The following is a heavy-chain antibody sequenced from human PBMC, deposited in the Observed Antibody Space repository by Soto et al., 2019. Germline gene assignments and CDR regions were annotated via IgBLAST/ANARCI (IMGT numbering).Heavy chain of an antibody. V-gene: IGHV1-46*01. J-gene: IGHJ4*02. D-gene: IGHD3-16*01. CDR3: ARVQFASVWRYAGDY. Sequence: GASVKVSCKASGYTFTTYYIHWVRQAPGQGLEWLGIINPSDGSATYAQKFQGRVTITRDTSTSTVYMDLSSLTSEDTAVYYCARVQFASVWRYAGDYWGQGTLVTV. CDR2: INPSDGSA. CDR1: GYTFTTYY.